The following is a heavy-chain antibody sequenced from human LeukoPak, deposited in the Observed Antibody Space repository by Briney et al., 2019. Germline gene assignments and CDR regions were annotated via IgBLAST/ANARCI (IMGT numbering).Heavy chain of an antibody. CDR1: GFTFSSYA. V-gene: IGHV3-23*01. Sequence: PGGSLRLSCAASGFTFSSYAMSWVRQAPGKGLEWVSAISGSGGSAYYADSVKGRFSISRDNSKNTLYLQMNSLRAEDTAVYYCARYQNSYSSSSPTRPDDAFDIWGQGTMVTVSS. CDR2: ISGSGGSA. D-gene: IGHD6-6*01. J-gene: IGHJ3*02. CDR3: ARYQNSYSSSSPTRPDDAFDI.